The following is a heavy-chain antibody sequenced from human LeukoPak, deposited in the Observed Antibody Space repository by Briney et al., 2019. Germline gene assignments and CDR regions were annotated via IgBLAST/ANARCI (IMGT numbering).Heavy chain of an antibody. CDR2: INPKSGGT. V-gene: IGHV1-2*02. CDR1: GYNFTDYY. D-gene: IGHD1-26*01. J-gene: IGHJ4*02. CDR3: ARDSGLGPTWHPFDH. Sequence: ASVKVSCKASGYNFTDYYIHWVRQAPGQGLEWMGWINPKSGGTNYAQKFRGRVTMTRDTSISTAYMELSGLRSDDTAVYYCARDSGLGPTWHPFDHWGQGTPVAVSS.